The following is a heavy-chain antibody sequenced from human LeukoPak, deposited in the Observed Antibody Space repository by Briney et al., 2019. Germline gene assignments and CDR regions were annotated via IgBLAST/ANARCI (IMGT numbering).Heavy chain of an antibody. J-gene: IGHJ1*01. CDR3: ARRARMAGYFQH. D-gene: IGHD5-24*01. V-gene: IGHV4-34*01. CDR2: INHSGST. CDR1: GGSFSGYY. Sequence: PSETLSLTCAVYGGSFSGYYWSWIRQPPGKGLEWIGEINHSGSTNYNPSLKSRVTISVDTSKNQFSLKLSSVTAADTAVYYCARRARMAGYFQHWGQGTLVTVSS.